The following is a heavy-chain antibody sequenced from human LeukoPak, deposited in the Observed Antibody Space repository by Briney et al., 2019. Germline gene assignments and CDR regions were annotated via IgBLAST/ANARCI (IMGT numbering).Heavy chain of an antibody. CDR1: GFTLSSYS. J-gene: IGHJ5*02. CDR2: ISSISSYI. D-gene: IGHD6-19*01. V-gene: IGHV3-21*01. Sequence: GGSLRLPCAASGFTLSSYSMNGLRQAPGKGLEWVSSISSISSYIYYADSVKGRFTISRDNVKNSLYLQMNSLRAEDTAVYYCARAGYSSGWYLWDYIWFDPWGQGTLVTVSS. CDR3: ARAGYSSGWYLWDYIWFDP.